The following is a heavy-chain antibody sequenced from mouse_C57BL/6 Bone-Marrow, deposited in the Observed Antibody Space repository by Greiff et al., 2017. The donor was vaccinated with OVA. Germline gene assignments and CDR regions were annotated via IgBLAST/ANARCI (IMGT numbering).Heavy chain of an antibody. Sequence: VQLVESGAELARPGASVKMSCKASGYTFTSYTMHWVKQRPGQGLEWIGYINPSSGYTKYNQKFKDKATLTADKSSSTAYMQLSSLTSEDSAVYYCARSGATYYFDYWGQGTTLTVSS. V-gene: IGHV1-4*01. CDR2: INPSSGYT. CDR1: GYTFTSYT. D-gene: IGHD3-1*01. CDR3: ARSGATYYFDY. J-gene: IGHJ2*01.